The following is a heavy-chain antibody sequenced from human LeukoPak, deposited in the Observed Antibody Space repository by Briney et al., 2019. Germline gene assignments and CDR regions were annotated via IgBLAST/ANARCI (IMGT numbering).Heavy chain of an antibody. CDR3: ARVGLGTGRRQEIGFDA. D-gene: IGHD2-8*02. CDR2: IYYSGST. Sequence: SETLSLTCTVSGGSISSYYWSWIRQPPGKGLEWIGYIYYSGSTNYNPSLKSRVTISVDTSKNQFSLKLSSVTAADTAVYYCARVGLGTGRRQEIGFDAWGQGTLVTASS. V-gene: IGHV4-59*01. CDR1: GGSISSYY. J-gene: IGHJ5*02.